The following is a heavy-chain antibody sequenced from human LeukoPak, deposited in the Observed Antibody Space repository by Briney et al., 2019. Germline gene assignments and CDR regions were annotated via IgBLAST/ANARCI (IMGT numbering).Heavy chain of an antibody. CDR3: ARSAPTSGYCSSTSCYPNWFDP. D-gene: IGHD2-2*01. CDR1: GYTFTGYY. CDR2: INPNSGGT. Sequence: ASVKVSCKASGYTFTGYYMHWVRQAPGQGLEWMGWINPNSGGTNYAQKFQGRVTMTRDTSISTAYMELSRLRSDDTAVYYCARSAPTSGYCSSTSCYPNWFDPWGQGTLVTVSS. V-gene: IGHV1-2*02. J-gene: IGHJ5*02.